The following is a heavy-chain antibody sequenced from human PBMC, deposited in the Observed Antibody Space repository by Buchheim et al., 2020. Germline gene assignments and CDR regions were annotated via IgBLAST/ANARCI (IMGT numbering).Heavy chain of an antibody. D-gene: IGHD6-19*01. J-gene: IGHJ4*02. V-gene: IGHV4-34*01. CDR2: INHSGST. Sequence: QVQLQQWGAGLLKPSETLSLTCAVYGGSFSGYYWSWIRQPPGKGLEWIGEINHSGSTNYNPSLKSRVTISVDTSKNKFSLKLSSVTAADTAVYYCARGAGRIAGSGGSTTRSYFDYWGQGTL. CDR3: ARGAGRIAGSGGSTTRSYFDY. CDR1: GGSFSGYY.